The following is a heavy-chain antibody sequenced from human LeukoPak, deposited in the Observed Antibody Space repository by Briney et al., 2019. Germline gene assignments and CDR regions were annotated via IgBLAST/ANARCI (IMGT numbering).Heavy chain of an antibody. CDR1: GGSFSTST. Sequence: SVKVSCKASGGSFSTSTISLVRQAPGQGLEWMGGIIPLFGAANYAQEFKGRVTITADKSTSTAYMELSTLRSEDTAVYYCARDNPNYGGNWFDPWGQGTMVTVSS. V-gene: IGHV1-69*06. CDR3: ARDNPNYGGNWFDP. J-gene: IGHJ5*02. D-gene: IGHD4-23*01. CDR2: IIPLFGAA.